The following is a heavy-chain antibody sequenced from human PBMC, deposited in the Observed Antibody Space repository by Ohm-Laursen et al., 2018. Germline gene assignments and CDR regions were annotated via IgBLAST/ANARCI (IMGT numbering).Heavy chain of an antibody. CDR1: GFTFSDYY. CDR3: ASAHQYCSATTCNGGSDF. V-gene: IGHV3-11*04. D-gene: IGHD2-15*01. CDR2: ISSSGSTI. Sequence: SLRLSCAASGFTFSDYYMSWIRQAPGKGLEWVSYISSSGSTIYYADSVKGRFTISRDNAKDSLDLQMTSLRVEDTALYYCASAHQYCSATTCNGGSDFWGQGTLVTVSS. J-gene: IGHJ4*02.